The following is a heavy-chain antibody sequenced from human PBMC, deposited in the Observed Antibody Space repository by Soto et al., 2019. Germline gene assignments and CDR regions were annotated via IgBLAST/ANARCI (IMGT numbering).Heavy chain of an antibody. CDR3: ARAGDRTTHLDY. D-gene: IGHD1-7*01. V-gene: IGHV3-21*01. J-gene: IGHJ4*02. CDR2: IDGSSTYL. Sequence: GGSLRLSCAASGFTFSTYSMNWVRQAPGRGLEWVSSIDGSSTYLYHADSVKGRFTVSRDNAENSLFLQMNSLRAEDTAVYYCARAGDRTTHLDYWSQGVLVTVSS. CDR1: GFTFSTYS.